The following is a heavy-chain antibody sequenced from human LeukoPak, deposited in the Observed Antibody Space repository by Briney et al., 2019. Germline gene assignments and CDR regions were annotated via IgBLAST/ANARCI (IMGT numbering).Heavy chain of an antibody. CDR2: ISSSSSYI. CDR3: ARGPRAVAGLFDY. D-gene: IGHD6-19*01. V-gene: IGHV3-21*01. J-gene: IGHJ4*02. Sequence: GSLRLSCAASGFTFSSYSMNWVRQAPGKGLEWVSSISSSSSYIYYADSVKGRFTISRDNAKNSLYLQMNSLRAEDTAVYYCARGPRAVAGLFDYWGQGTLVTVSS. CDR1: GFTFSSYS.